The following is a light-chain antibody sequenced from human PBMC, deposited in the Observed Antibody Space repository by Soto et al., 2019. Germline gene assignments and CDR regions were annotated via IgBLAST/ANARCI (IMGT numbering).Light chain of an antibody. Sequence: DIQMTQSPSTLSASVGDRVTITCRASQSISNWLAWYQQKPGKAPKLLIYDASSWESGVPSRFSGSGSGTEFTLTISSLQPDDFATYYCQQYNSYPYTFGQGTKLEIK. CDR3: QQYNSYPYT. CDR2: DAS. V-gene: IGKV1-5*01. CDR1: QSISNW. J-gene: IGKJ2*01.